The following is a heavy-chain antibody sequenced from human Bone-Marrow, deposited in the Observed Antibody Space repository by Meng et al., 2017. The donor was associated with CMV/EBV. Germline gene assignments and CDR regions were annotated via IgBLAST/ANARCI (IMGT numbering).Heavy chain of an antibody. D-gene: IGHD6-6*01. Sequence: GGSLRLSCAASGFTFDDYAKHWVRQAPGKGLEWISSISWSSGSRDYADSVKGRFTISRDNAKNSLYLQMNSLRAEDTAVYYCARVSLAAPFDYWGQGTLVTVSS. V-gene: IGHV3-9*01. CDR3: ARVSLAAPFDY. CDR2: ISWSSGSR. J-gene: IGHJ4*02. CDR1: GFTFDDYA.